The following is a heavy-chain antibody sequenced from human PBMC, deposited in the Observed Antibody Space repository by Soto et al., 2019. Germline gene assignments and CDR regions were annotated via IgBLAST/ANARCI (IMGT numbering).Heavy chain of an antibody. CDR2: IIPILGIA. J-gene: IGHJ5*02. Sequence: QVQLVQSGAEVKKPGSSVKVSCKASGGTFSSYTISWVRQAPGQGLEWMGRIIPILGIANYAQKFQGRVTITAHKSTSTAYMELSSLRYEDTAVYYCARDGECDYEDYNWFDHWGQGTLVTVSS. D-gene: IGHD4-17*01. CDR3: ARDGECDYEDYNWFDH. V-gene: IGHV1-69*08. CDR1: GGTFSSYT.